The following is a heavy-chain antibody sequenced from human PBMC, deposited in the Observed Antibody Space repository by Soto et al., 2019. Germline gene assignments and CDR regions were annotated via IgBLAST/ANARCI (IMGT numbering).Heavy chain of an antibody. CDR3: ARVGAYCSSTSCYVSWFDP. J-gene: IGHJ5*02. D-gene: IGHD2-2*01. Sequence: SETLSLTCTVSGGSISSGDYYWSWIRQPPGKGLGWIGYIYYSGSTYYNPSLKSRVTISVDTSKNQFSLKLSSVTAADTAVYYCARVGAYCSSTSCYVSWFDPWGQGTLVTVSS. V-gene: IGHV4-30-4*01. CDR1: GGSISSGDYY. CDR2: IYYSGST.